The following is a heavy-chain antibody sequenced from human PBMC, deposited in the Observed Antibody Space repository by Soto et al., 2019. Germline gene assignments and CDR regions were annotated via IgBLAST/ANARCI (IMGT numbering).Heavy chain of an antibody. CDR2: IYSGGST. CDR3: APHSGYYDY. V-gene: IGHV3-NL1*01. D-gene: IGHD3-22*01. Sequence: GGSLRLSCSVSGFTFNNYAMHWVRQAPGKGLEWVSVIYSGGSTYYADSVKGRFTISRDNAKNSLYLQMNSLRAEDTAVYYCAPHSGYYDYWGQGTLVTVSS. CDR1: GFTFNNYA. J-gene: IGHJ4*02.